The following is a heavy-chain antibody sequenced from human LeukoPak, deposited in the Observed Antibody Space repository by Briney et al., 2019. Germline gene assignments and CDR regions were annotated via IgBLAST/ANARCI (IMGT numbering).Heavy chain of an antibody. J-gene: IGHJ4*02. V-gene: IGHV4-39*07. CDR2: IYYSGST. CDR3: ARVAGPYSSGWTYFDY. Sequence: PSETLSLTCTVSGGSISSSSYYWGWIRQPPGKGLEWIGSIYYSGSTYYNPSLKSRVTISVDTSKNQFSLKLSSVTAADTAVYYCARVAGPYSSGWTYFDYWGQGTLVTVSS. D-gene: IGHD6-19*01. CDR1: GGSISSSSYY.